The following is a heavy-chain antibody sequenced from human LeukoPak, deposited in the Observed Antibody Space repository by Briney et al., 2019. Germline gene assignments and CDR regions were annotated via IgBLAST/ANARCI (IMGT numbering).Heavy chain of an antibody. CDR1: GYSISSDYY. Sequence: SETLSLTCTVSGYSISSDYYWGWIRQPPGKGLEWIGSFYHGKSTYYNPSLKSRVTISVDTSKNPFSLKLSSLSAADTAVDYCARGAWFGDSRDYWGQGTLVTVSS. CDR3: ARGAWFGDSRDY. D-gene: IGHD3-10*01. J-gene: IGHJ4*02. V-gene: IGHV4-38-2*02. CDR2: FYHGKST.